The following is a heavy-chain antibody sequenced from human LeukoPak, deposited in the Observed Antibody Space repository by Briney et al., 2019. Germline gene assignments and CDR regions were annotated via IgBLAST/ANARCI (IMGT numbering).Heavy chain of an antibody. V-gene: IGHV3-33*01. CDR2: IWCDGSNK. D-gene: IGHD3-10*01. CDR3: ARGYYVSGSYYWDY. J-gene: IGHJ4*02. CDR1: GFTFSSYG. Sequence: PGGSLRLSCAASGFTFSSYGMHWVRQAPGKGLEWVAVIWCDGSNKYYADSVKGRFTISRDNSKSTLYLQMNSLRAEDTAVYYCARGYYVSGSYYWDYWGQGTLVTVSS.